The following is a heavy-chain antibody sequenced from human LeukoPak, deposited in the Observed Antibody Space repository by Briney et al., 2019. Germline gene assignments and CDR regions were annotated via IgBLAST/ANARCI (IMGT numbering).Heavy chain of an antibody. J-gene: IGHJ4*02. CDR1: GFTFSSYA. V-gene: IGHV3-23*01. CDR2: ISSSGGST. CDR3: AAQPGIAVARDY. D-gene: IGHD6-19*01. Sequence: PGGSLRLSCAASGFTFSSYAMSWVRQAPGKGLEWVSAISSSGGSTYYADSVKGRFTISRDNSKNTLYLQMNSLRAEDTAVYYCAAQPGIAVARDYWGQGTLVTVSS.